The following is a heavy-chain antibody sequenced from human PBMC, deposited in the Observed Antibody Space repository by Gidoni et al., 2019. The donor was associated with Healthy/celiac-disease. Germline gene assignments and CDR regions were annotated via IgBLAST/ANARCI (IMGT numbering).Heavy chain of an antibody. V-gene: IGHV4-39*01. CDR1: GGSISSSSYY. Sequence: QLQLQESGPGLVKPSETLSLTCTVSGGSISSSSYYWGWIRQPPGKGLEWIGSIYYSGSTYYNPSLKSRVTISVDTSKNQFSLKLSSVTAADTAVYYCARHAALWFGELSPSGWFDPWGQGTLVTVSS. CDR2: IYYSGST. CDR3: ARHAALWFGELSPSGWFDP. D-gene: IGHD3-10*01. J-gene: IGHJ5*02.